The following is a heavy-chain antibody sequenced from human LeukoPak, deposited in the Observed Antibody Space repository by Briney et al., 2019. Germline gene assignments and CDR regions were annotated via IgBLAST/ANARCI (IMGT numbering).Heavy chain of an antibody. Sequence: ASVKVSCKASGYTFSSYGIGWVRQAPGQGLEWMGWISLYGKTNYAQRVQDRVTMTTDTSTNTAYMELRSLRSDDTAVYYCARVYSSAWYTGGGLEFWGQGTLVTVSS. CDR3: ARVYSSAWYTGGGLEF. CDR2: ISLYGKT. J-gene: IGHJ4*02. V-gene: IGHV1-18*01. D-gene: IGHD6-19*01. CDR1: GYTFSSYG.